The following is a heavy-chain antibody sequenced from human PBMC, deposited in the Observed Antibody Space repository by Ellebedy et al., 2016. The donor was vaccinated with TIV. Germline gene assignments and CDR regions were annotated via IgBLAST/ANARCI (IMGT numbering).Heavy chain of an antibody. CDR2: IKQDGSEK. CDR3: ARDGRLRGDYYGMDV. J-gene: IGHJ6*02. V-gene: IGHV3-7*01. D-gene: IGHD4-17*01. CDR1: GFTFSSYW. Sequence: GESLKISXAASGFTFSSYWMSWVRQAPGKGLEWVANIKQDGSEKYYVDSVKGRFTISRDNAKNSLYLQMNSLRAEDTAVYYCARDGRLRGDYYGMDVWGQGTTVTVSS.